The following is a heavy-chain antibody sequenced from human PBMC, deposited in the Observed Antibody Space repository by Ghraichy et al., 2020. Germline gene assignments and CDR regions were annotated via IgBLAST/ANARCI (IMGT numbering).Heavy chain of an antibody. V-gene: IGHV3-53*01. CDR1: GFTVSSNY. D-gene: IGHD6-13*01. CDR2: IYSGGST. Sequence: GGSLRLSCAASGFTVSSNYMSWVRQAPGKGLEWVSVIYSGGSTYYADSVKGRFTISRDNSKNTLYLQMNSLRAEDTAVYYCARGVRGFDKQQPSYYYYYYMDVWGKGTTVTVSS. J-gene: IGHJ6*03. CDR3: ARGVRGFDKQQPSYYYYYYMDV.